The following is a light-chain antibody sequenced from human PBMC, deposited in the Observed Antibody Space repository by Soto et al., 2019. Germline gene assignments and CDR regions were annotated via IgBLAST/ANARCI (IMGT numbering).Light chain of an antibody. Sequence: EIVMTHSPSTLSVSPGDRATLSCRASQTVRDNLAWYQQKPGQAPRLLIYGASTRATGIPARFSGSGSGREFSLTSDSLQSEDFALYFCQQSNNWPYTFGQGTKLEIK. CDR1: QTVRDN. CDR2: GAS. CDR3: QQSNNWPYT. V-gene: IGKV3-15*01. J-gene: IGKJ2*01.